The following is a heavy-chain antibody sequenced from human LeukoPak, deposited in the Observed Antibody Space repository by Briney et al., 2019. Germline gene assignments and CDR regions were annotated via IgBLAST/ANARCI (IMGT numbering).Heavy chain of an antibody. CDR2: IIPILGIA. CDR3: ARYAYYDSGGHFDY. D-gene: IGHD3-22*01. J-gene: IGHJ4*02. Sequence: SVKVSCKASGGTFSSYAISWVRQAPGQGLEWMGRIIPILGIANYAQKFQGRVTITADKSTSTAYMELSSLRSEDTAVYYCARYAYYDSGGHFDYWGQGTLVTVSS. CDR1: GGTFSSYA. V-gene: IGHV1-69*04.